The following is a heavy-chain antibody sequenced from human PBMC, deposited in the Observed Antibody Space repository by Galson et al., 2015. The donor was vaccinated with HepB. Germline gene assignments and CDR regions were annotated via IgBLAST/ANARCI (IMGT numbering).Heavy chain of an antibody. V-gene: IGHV2-5*02. CDR3: AHIRDSASVRFDS. CDR2: IYWDDDQ. CDR1: VFSLSTSEEG. D-gene: IGHD4-17*01. Sequence: PALVKPTPTLTLTCTFSVFSLSTSEEGVGVAWIRQPPGKALEWLALIYWDDDQRYSPSLKNRLTITKDSSKDQVVLIMTKMDPMDTATYYCAHIRDSASVRFDSWGQGAQVTVSS. J-gene: IGHJ4*02.